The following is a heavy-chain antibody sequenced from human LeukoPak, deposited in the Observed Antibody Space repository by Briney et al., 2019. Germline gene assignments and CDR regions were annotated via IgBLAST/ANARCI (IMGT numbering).Heavy chain of an antibody. CDR2: INYNGRT. J-gene: IGHJ4*02. Sequence: SETLSLTCTVSGASLSTYYWTWIRQPPGKGLEWIGYINYNGRTNYNPSLMSRVTISIDTSKNQFSLKLNSVTAADTAIYYCARESNSGWYTGGVDHWGPGTLVTVSS. CDR1: GASLSTYY. V-gene: IGHV4-59*01. D-gene: IGHD6-19*01. CDR3: ARESNSGWYTGGVDH.